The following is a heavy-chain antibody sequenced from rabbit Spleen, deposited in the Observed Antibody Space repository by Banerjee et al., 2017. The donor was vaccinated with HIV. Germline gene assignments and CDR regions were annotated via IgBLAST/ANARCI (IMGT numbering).Heavy chain of an antibody. Sequence: QSLEESGGDLVKPGASLTLTCTASGFTLSSHWMWWVRQAPGKGLEWLGTIYTGSGSTYYASWVTGRFTISKTSSTTVDLKLTSLTAADTATYFCARAIVPWLGLTRLDLWGPGTLVTVS. D-gene: IGHD4-1*01. J-gene: IGHJ3*01. CDR3: ARAIVPWLGLTRLDL. V-gene: IGHV1S40*01. CDR2: IYTGSGST. CDR1: GFTLSSHW.